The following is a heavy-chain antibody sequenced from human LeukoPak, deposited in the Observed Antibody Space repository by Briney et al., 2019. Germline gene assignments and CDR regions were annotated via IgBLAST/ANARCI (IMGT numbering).Heavy chain of an antibody. CDR2: INHSGST. J-gene: IGHJ4*02. V-gene: IGHV4-34*01. D-gene: IGHD2-15*01. Sequence: SETMSLTCAVYGGSFSGYYWSWLRQPPGKGLEWIGEINHSGSTNYYPSLKSRVTISVDTSKNQFSLKLSSVAAADTAVYYCARHRGAGLAASPFDYWGQGTLVTVSS. CDR1: GGSFSGYY. CDR3: ARHRGAGLAASPFDY.